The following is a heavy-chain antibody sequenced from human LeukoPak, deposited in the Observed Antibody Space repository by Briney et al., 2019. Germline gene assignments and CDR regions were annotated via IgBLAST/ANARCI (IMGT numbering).Heavy chain of an antibody. D-gene: IGHD3-3*01. V-gene: IGHV3-23*01. CDR3: AKGTYYDFWSGYYE. Sequence: PGGSLRLSCAASGFTFSSNAMSWVRQAPGKGLEWVSAISGSGGSTYYADSVKGRFTISRDNSKNTLYLQMNSLRAEDTAVYYCAKGTYYDFWSGYYEWGQGTLVTVSS. J-gene: IGHJ4*02. CDR2: ISGSGGST. CDR1: GFTFSSNA.